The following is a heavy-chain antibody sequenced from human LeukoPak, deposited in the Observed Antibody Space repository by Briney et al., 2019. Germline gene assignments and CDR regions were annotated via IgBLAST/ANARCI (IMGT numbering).Heavy chain of an antibody. V-gene: IGHV4-34*01. D-gene: IGHD6-13*01. CDR2: INHSGST. CDR1: GGSFSGYY. CDR3: AGSSWCSWYFDY. J-gene: IGHJ4*02. Sequence: TSETLSLTCAVYGGSFSGYYWSWILQPPGKGLEWIGEINHSGSTNYNPSLKSRVTISVDTSKNQFSLKLSSVTAADTAVYYCAGSSWCSWYFDYWGQGTLVTVSS.